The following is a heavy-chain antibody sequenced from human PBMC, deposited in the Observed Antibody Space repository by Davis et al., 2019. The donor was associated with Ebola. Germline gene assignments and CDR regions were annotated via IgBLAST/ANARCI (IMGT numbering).Heavy chain of an antibody. D-gene: IGHD2-15*01. CDR2: ISSSTSTI. V-gene: IGHV3-48*02. CDR3: VRGINVVAATRFDY. J-gene: IGHJ4*02. Sequence: GESLKISCAASGFTFSVYSMNWVRQAPGKGLEWISYISSSTSTIYYADSVKGRFSVSRDNAKKSLYLQMTSLRDEDTALYNCVRGINVVAATRFDYWGQGTLVTVSS. CDR1: GFTFSVYS.